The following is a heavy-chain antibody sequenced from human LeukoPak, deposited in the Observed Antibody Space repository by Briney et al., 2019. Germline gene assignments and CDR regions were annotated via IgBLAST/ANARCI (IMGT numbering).Heavy chain of an antibody. CDR1: GGSISSRNYY. Sequence: SETLSLNCTVSGGSISSRNYYWGWLRQPPGTGREWIGNRYYSGNTYYNPSLRSRVTISIDTSKNQFSLKLSSVPAADTAVYYCARGRKGGPNYYYYYGMDVWGQGTTVTVSS. CDR3: ARGRKGGPNYYYYYGMDV. V-gene: IGHV4-39*01. D-gene: IGHD2-15*01. CDR2: RYYSGNT. J-gene: IGHJ6*02.